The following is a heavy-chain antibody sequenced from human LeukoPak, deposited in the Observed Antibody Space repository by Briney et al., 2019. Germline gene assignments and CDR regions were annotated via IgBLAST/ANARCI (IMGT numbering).Heavy chain of an antibody. V-gene: IGHV1-2*02. CDR3: ARDGVGATPSEYFQH. CDR1: GYTFTGYY. Sequence: ASVKVSCKASGYTFTGYYMHWVRQAPGQGLEWMGWINPNSGGTSYAQKFQGRVTMTRDTSISTAYMELSRPRSDDTAVYYCARDGVGATPSEYFQHWGQGSLVTVSS. J-gene: IGHJ1*01. D-gene: IGHD1-26*01. CDR2: INPNSGGT.